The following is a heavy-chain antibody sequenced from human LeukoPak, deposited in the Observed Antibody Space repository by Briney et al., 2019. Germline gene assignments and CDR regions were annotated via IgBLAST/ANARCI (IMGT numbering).Heavy chain of an antibody. D-gene: IGHD5-18*01. V-gene: IGHV3-7*01. J-gene: IGHJ4*02. CDR3: ARDETALDS. CDR1: GFTFSSYW. CDR2: INQCGSEK. Sequence: GGSLRLSCAASGFTFSSYWMSWVRQAPAKGLEWVANINQCGSEKYYVDSVKGRLTISRDNAKNSLYLQMNSLRAEDTAVYYCARDETALDSWGQGTLVTVSS.